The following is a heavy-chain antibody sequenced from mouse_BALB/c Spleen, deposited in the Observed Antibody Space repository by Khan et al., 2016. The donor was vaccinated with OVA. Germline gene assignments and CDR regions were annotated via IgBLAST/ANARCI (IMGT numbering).Heavy chain of an antibody. CDR3: TRDRNYYGSSCYFDY. J-gene: IGHJ2*01. CDR1: GFAFSSYS. Sequence: EVELVESGGGLVKPGGSLKLSCAASGFAFSSYSMSWVRQTPEKRLEWVATITSGGSYTYYPDSVKGRFTISRDNAKNTLYLQMSSLKSEDTAMYYCTRDRNYYGSSCYFDYWGQGTTLTVSS. D-gene: IGHD1-1*01. V-gene: IGHV5-6-4*01. CDR2: ITSGGSYT.